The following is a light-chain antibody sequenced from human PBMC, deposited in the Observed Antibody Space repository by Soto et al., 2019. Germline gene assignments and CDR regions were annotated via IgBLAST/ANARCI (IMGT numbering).Light chain of an antibody. CDR2: EVS. J-gene: IGLJ3*02. V-gene: IGLV2-14*01. CDR1: SSDIGGYNY. CDR3: SSYTRSSTWV. Sequence: QSALTQPASVSGSPGQSITISCTGTSSDIGGYNYVSWYQQHPGKAPKLMIYEVSDRPSGVSSRFSGSTSGNTASLTISGLQTEDEGEYYCSSYTRSSTWVFGGGTKLTVL.